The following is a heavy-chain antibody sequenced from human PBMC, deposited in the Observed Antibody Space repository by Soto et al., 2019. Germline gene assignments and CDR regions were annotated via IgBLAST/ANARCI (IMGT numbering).Heavy chain of an antibody. J-gene: IGHJ4*02. CDR3: ASFVVPATRHPALDF. Sequence: PAETVSLTGTVCGGYVSSSSYYRGRVRQPQGKGLERIGNSYYLENTFYNTSLMSRATISADTSKNPSSLNLSSVAAADTAVYYCASFVVPATRHPALDFRGQGVLATLSS. CDR1: GGYVSSSSYY. D-gene: IGHD2-21*02. CDR2: SYYLENT. V-gene: IGHV4-39*01.